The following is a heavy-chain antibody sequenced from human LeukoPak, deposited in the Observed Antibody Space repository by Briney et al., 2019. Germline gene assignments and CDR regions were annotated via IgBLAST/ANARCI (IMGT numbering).Heavy chain of an antibody. CDR1: GFSFRDYP. V-gene: IGHV3-21*01. Sequence: GGSLRLSCEAAGFSFRDYPMGWVRRASGKRLEWVSGISAGADVIFYADPVKGRFTISRDNAKNSLYLQMNSLRAEDTAVYYCARDGDYYDSSGSPHDALDIWGQGTVVTVSS. D-gene: IGHD3-22*01. J-gene: IGHJ3*02. CDR2: ISAGADVI. CDR3: ARDGDYYDSSGSPHDALDI.